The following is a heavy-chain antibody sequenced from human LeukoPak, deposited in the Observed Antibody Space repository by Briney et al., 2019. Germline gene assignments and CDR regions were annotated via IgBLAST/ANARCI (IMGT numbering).Heavy chain of an antibody. D-gene: IGHD5-12*01. V-gene: IGHV3-23*01. CDR1: GFTFSSYA. CDR2: IGGSGATT. Sequence: GGSLRLSCAASGFTFSSYAMSWVRQAPGKGLEWVSAIGGSGATTYYVDSVKGRLTISRDNSKNTLYLQINSLIAEDTAVYYCASSRWLRHFDYWGQGTLVTVSS. CDR3: ASSRWLRHFDY. J-gene: IGHJ4*02.